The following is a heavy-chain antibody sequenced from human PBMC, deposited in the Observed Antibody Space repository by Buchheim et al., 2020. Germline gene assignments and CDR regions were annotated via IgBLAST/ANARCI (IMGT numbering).Heavy chain of an antibody. J-gene: IGHJ4*02. CDR2: IHHSGVS. Sequence: QVQLQESGPGLVKPSETLSLICSVSGASISDYYWNWIRQSPGRGLEWLGYIHHSGVSNYNSSLESRVTSSVEMSKSEVSLRLKSVTAADTAVYFCAAGTAPRPGYWGQG. D-gene: IGHD2-21*02. CDR1: GASISDYY. V-gene: IGHV4-59*01. CDR3: AAGTAPRPGY.